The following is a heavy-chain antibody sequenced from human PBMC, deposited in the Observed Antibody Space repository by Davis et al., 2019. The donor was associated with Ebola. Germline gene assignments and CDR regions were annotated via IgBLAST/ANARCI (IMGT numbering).Heavy chain of an antibody. Sequence: SVKVSCKASGGTFSSYAISWVRQAPGQGLEWMGGIIPQKFQGRVTITADESTSTAYMELSSLRSEDTAVYYCATDQFDGSGKKRYYYGMDVWGQGTTVTVSS. J-gene: IGHJ6*02. CDR2: IIP. V-gene: IGHV1-69*13. CDR3: ATDQFDGSGKKRYYYGMDV. D-gene: IGHD3-10*01. CDR1: GGTFSSYA.